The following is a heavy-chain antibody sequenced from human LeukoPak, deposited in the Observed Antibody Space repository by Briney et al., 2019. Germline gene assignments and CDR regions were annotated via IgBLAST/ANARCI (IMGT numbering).Heavy chain of an antibody. D-gene: IGHD3-22*01. Sequence: GESLRLSCAASGFTFSSYSMNWVRQAPAKGLEWVSSISSSSSYIYYADSVKGRFTISRDNAKNSLYLQMNSLRAEDTAVYYCARDFQYYYDSSGYYFDYWGQGTLVTVSS. J-gene: IGHJ4*02. CDR2: ISSSSSYI. V-gene: IGHV3-21*01. CDR3: ARDFQYYYDSSGYYFDY. CDR1: GFTFSSYS.